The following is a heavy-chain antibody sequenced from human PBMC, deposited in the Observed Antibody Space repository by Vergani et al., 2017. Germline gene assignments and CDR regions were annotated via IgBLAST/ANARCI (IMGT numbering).Heavy chain of an antibody. CDR2: IKQDGSEK. Sequence: EVQLVESGGGLVQPGGSLRLSCAASGFTFSSYWMSWVRQAPGKGLEWVANIKQDGSEKYYVDSVKGRFTISRDNAKNSLYLQMNSLRAEDTAVYYCAKSRSPLRLGESGDYWGQGTLVTVSS. V-gene: IGHV3-7*03. CDR3: AKSRSPLRLGESGDY. J-gene: IGHJ4*02. CDR1: GFTFSSYW. D-gene: IGHD3-16*01.